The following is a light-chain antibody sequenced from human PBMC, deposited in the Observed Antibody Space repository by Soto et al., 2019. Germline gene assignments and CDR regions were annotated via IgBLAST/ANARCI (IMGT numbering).Light chain of an antibody. Sequence: QSVLTHPASVSWAPGQSITISCTGTSSDVGGYDYVSWYQQHPGKAPKLMIYDVTNRPSGVSNRFSGSKSGNTASLTISGLQAEDEASYYCSSYTSSTSYVFGTGTKVTVL. CDR3: SSYTSSTSYV. CDR2: DVT. CDR1: SSDVGGYDY. V-gene: IGLV2-14*01. J-gene: IGLJ1*01.